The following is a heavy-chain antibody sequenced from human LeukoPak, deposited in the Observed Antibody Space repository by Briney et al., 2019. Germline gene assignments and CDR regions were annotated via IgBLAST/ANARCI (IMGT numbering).Heavy chain of an antibody. J-gene: IGHJ4*02. V-gene: IGHV4-59*01. Sequence: NRVTISVDTSKNEFSLKLSSVTAADTAVYYCARVMGDGYKRALDYWGQGTLVTVSS. D-gene: IGHD5-24*01. CDR3: ARVMGDGYKRALDY.